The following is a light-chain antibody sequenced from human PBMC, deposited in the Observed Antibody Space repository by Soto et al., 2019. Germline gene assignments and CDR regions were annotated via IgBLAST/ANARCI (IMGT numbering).Light chain of an antibody. Sequence: ETVLTQSPDTLSLSPGERVTLSCRASQSVGSYLVWYQQKPGQAPRLLIYGASNRATGIPARFSGSGSGTDFTLTISSLEPEDFAVYYYQHRSNGFGQGTKLEIK. CDR2: GAS. J-gene: IGKJ2*01. CDR1: QSVGSY. CDR3: QHRSNG. V-gene: IGKV3-11*01.